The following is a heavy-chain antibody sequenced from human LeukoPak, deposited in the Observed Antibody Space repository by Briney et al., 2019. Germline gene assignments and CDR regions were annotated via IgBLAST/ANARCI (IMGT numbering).Heavy chain of an antibody. Sequence: PGGSLRLSCAASGFIFSNFWMHWVRQVPGKGLVWVSRINPDGTYITYADAVRGRFTISRDNAKNSLYLQMNSLRAEDTAVYYCARTRSGSYFQIDYWGQGTLVTVSS. CDR2: INPDGTYI. CDR3: ARTRSGSYFQIDY. J-gene: IGHJ4*02. V-gene: IGHV3-74*01. CDR1: GFIFSNFW. D-gene: IGHD1-26*01.